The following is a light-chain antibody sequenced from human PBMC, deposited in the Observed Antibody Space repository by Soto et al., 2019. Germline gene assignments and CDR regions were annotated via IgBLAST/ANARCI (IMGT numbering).Light chain of an antibody. Sequence: QSVLTQPPSVSEAPGQRVTISCTGSSSNIGAGYEAHWYQQVPGTAPKLLIYENNNRPSGVPDRFSGSKSGTSASLAITGLHAEDEAEYYCQSYDSSLSGYVFGTGTKVTFL. CDR2: ENN. CDR3: QSYDSSLSGYV. J-gene: IGLJ1*01. CDR1: SSNIGAGYE. V-gene: IGLV1-40*01.